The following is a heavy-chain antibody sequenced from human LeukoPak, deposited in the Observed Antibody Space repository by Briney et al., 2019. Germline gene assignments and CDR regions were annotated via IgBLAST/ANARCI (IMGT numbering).Heavy chain of an antibody. CDR3: ARYGFSYYFDY. CDR2: INPSSGGT. D-gene: IGHD5-24*01. J-gene: IGHJ4*02. CDR1: GYTFTGYY. V-gene: IGHV1-2*02. Sequence: ASVKVSCKASGYTFTGYYMHWVRQAPGQGLEWMGWINPSSGGTNYAQKFQGRVTMTRDTSISTAYMELSRLRSDDTAVYYCARYGFSYYFDYWCQGTLVTVSS.